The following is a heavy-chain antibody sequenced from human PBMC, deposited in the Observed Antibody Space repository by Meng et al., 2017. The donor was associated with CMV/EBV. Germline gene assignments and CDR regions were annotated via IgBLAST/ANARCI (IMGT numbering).Heavy chain of an antibody. CDR1: GYTFTGYY. V-gene: IGHV1-2*02. Sequence: GESLKISCAASGYTFTGYYMHWVRQAPGQGLEWMGWINPNSGGTNYAQKFQGRVTMTRDTSISTAYMELSRLRSDDTAVYYCARDLHDCSSTSCYRYYYYYYGMDVWGQGTTVTVSS. CDR2: INPNSGGT. CDR3: ARDLHDCSSTSCYRYYYYYYGMDV. D-gene: IGHD2-2*01. J-gene: IGHJ6*02.